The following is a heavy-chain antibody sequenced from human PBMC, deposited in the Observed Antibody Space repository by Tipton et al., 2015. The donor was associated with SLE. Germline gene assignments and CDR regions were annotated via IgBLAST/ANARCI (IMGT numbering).Heavy chain of an antibody. V-gene: IGHV3-48*01. Sequence: SLRLSCAASGFIFSNAWMNWVRQAPGKGLEWVSYISTRSPTMYYADSVKGRFTISRDDAKNSLYLEMNSLRAEDTAVYYCARAVNWFDRWGQGTLVTVSS. CDR1: GFIFSNAW. CDR2: ISTRSPTM. J-gene: IGHJ5*02. CDR3: ARAVNWFDR.